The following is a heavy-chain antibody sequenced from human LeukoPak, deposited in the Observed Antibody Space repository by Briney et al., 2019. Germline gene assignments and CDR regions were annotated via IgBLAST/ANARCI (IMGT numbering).Heavy chain of an antibody. Sequence: PSETLSLTCTVSGGSISSYFWSWIRQPPGKGLEWIGYNYYSGSTNYNPSLKSRVTISVDTSKNQFSLRLSSVTAADTAVYYCARYYYDSSGYYRIDPWGQGTLVTVSS. CDR1: GGSISSYF. D-gene: IGHD3-22*01. CDR2: NYYSGST. V-gene: IGHV4-59*01. CDR3: ARYYYDSSGYYRIDP. J-gene: IGHJ5*02.